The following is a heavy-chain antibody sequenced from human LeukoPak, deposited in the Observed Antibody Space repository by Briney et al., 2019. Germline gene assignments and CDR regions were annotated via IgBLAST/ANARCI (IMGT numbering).Heavy chain of an antibody. D-gene: IGHD4-23*01. Sequence: GGSLRLSCAASGFTFSSYGMHWARQAPGKGLEWVAVMSNDGSNKYYADSVKGRFTVSRDNSKNTLYVQMNSLRAEDTAVYYCAKVRYGGWYYFDYWGQGTLVTVSS. CDR2: MSNDGSNK. V-gene: IGHV3-30*18. J-gene: IGHJ4*02. CDR1: GFTFSSYG. CDR3: AKVRYGGWYYFDY.